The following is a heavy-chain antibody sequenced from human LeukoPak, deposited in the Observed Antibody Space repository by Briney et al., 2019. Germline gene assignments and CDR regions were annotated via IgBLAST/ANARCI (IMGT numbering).Heavy chain of an antibody. V-gene: IGHV3-49*03. Sequence: GGSLRLSCSASGFTFRDYTVSWFRQAPGKGLEWVGLFRSEAYSGTTEYATSVKDRFTISRDDSKSLAYLHMNSLKTEDTAVYYCTDSSGYLLPDYWGQGTLVTVSS. D-gene: IGHD3-22*01. CDR1: GFTFRDYT. J-gene: IGHJ4*02. CDR2: FRSEAYSGTT. CDR3: TDSSGYLLPDY.